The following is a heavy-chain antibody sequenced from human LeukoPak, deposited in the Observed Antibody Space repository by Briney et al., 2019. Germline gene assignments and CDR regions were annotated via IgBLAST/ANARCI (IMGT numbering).Heavy chain of an antibody. CDR2: MYYSCST. D-gene: IGHD3-10*01. Sequence: SETLSLTCTVSGGSISSHYCYWIRQPQGKGLERLGFMYYSCSTNYNPSLKSRVTISVDTSKNQFSVKLSSVTAADTVVYYCARVRRAFFIWGQGTMVTVSS. V-gene: IGHV4-59*11. J-gene: IGHJ3*02. CDR1: GGSISSHY. CDR3: ARVRRAFFI.